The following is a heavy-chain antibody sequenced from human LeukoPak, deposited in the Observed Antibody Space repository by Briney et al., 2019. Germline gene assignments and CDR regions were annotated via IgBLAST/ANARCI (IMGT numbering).Heavy chain of an antibody. J-gene: IGHJ4*02. Sequence: GGSLRLSCAASGFTFSSYEMNWVRQAPGKWLEWVSSISSSSSYIYYADSVKGRFTISRNNAKNSLYLQMNSLRAEDTAVYYCARNPRWFGELLNPFDYWGQGTLVTVSS. D-gene: IGHD3-10*01. CDR3: ARNPRWFGELLNPFDY. V-gene: IGHV3-21*01. CDR2: ISSSSSYI. CDR1: GFTFSSYE.